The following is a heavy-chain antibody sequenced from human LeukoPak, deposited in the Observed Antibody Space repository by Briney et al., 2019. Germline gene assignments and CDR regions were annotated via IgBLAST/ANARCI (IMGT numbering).Heavy chain of an antibody. D-gene: IGHD2-2*02. CDR1: GFTFSSYS. V-gene: IGHV3-21*01. Sequence: GGSLRLSXAASGFTFSSYSMNWVRQAPGKGLEWVSSISSSSSYIYYADSVKGRFTISRDNAKNSLYLQMNSLRAEDTAVYYCARAKAEYQLLYASYFDYWGQGTLVTVSS. CDR3: ARAKAEYQLLYASYFDY. J-gene: IGHJ4*02. CDR2: ISSSSSYI.